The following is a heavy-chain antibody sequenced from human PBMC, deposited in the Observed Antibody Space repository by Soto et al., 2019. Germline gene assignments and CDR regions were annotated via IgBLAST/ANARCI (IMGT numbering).Heavy chain of an antibody. CDR2: INVNNGNT. CDR1: GDTFASYG. D-gene: IGHD2-15*01. CDR3: AVGIRVAQGFDY. V-gene: IGHV1-18*01. J-gene: IGHJ4*02. Sequence: QVQLVQSGAEVKKPGASVKVSCKASGDTFASYGINWVRQAPGQGLEWMGWINVNNGNTNYAQKFQDRVTMTTDTSTTTVHMELRSLRSDDTAVYYCAVGIRVAQGFDYWGQGPLITVSS.